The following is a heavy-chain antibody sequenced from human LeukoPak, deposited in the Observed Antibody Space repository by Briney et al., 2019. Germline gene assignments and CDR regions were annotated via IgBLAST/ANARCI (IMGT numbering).Heavy chain of an antibody. Sequence: SVKVSCKASRGTFSSYAISWVRQAPGQGLEWMGGIIPIFGTANYAQKFQGRVTITTDESTSTAYMELSSLRSEDTAVYYCAREAMGGIAAAGTRYNWFDPWGQGTLVTVSS. J-gene: IGHJ5*02. V-gene: IGHV1-69*05. CDR3: AREAMGGIAAAGTRYNWFDP. CDR1: RGTFSSYA. CDR2: IIPIFGTA. D-gene: IGHD6-13*01.